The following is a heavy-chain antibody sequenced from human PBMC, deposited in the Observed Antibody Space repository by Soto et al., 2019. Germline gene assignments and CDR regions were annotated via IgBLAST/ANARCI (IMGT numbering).Heavy chain of an antibody. V-gene: IGHV3-23*01. CDR2: ISGSGGNT. CDR1: GFTFSNYA. Sequence: GGSLRLSCAASGFTFSNYAMNWVRQAPGKGLEWVSAISGSGGNTYYADSVKGRFTISRDNSKNTLYLQMNSLRAEDTAVYYCAGRGYTYGYDYWGQGTLVTVSS. J-gene: IGHJ4*02. CDR3: AGRGYTYGYDY. D-gene: IGHD5-18*01.